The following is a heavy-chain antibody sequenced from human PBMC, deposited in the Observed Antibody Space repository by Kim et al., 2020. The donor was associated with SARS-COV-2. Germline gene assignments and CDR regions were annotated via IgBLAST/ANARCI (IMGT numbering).Heavy chain of an antibody. Sequence: SETLSLTCTVSGGSISSSSYYWGWIRQPPGKGLEWIGSIYYSGSTYYNPSLKSRVTISVDTSKNQVSLKLSSVTAADTAVYYCASLVLLWFGDSGWFDPWGQGTLVTVSS. CDR1: GGSISSSSYY. CDR3: ASLVLLWFGDSGWFDP. D-gene: IGHD3-10*01. CDR2: IYYSGST. J-gene: IGHJ5*02. V-gene: IGHV4-39*01.